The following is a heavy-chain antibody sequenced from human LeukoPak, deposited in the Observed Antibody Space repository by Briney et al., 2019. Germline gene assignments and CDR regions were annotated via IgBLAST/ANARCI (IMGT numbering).Heavy chain of an antibody. CDR3: ARDYYYDSSGYYRP. CDR2: IWYDGSNK. V-gene: IGHV3-33*01. J-gene: IGHJ5*02. D-gene: IGHD3-22*01. Sequence: PGRSLRLSCAAAGFTFSSYGMHWVRQAPGKGLEWVAVIWYDGSNKYYADSVKGRFTISRDNSKNTLYLQMNSLRAEDTAVYYCARDYYYDSSGYYRPWGQGTLVTVSS. CDR1: GFTFSSYG.